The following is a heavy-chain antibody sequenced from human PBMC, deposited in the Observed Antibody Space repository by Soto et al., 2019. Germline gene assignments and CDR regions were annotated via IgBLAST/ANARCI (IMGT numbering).Heavy chain of an antibody. CDR2: ISSSSSTI. CDR1: GFTFSSYS. J-gene: IGHJ5*02. CDR3: ARHPERIAQIGWFDP. Sequence: EVQLVESGGGLVQPGGSLRLSCAASGFTFSSYSMNWVRQAPGKGLEWVSYISSSSSTIYYADSVKGRFTISRDNAKNSLYLQMNRLRAVDTAVYYCARHPERIAQIGWFDPWGQGTLVTVSS. V-gene: IGHV3-48*01. D-gene: IGHD6-13*01.